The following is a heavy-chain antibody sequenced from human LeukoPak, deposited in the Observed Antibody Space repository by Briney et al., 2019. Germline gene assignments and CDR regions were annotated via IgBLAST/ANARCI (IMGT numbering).Heavy chain of an antibody. CDR1: GFTFTTYW. Sequence: PGGSLRLSCAASGFTFTTYWMSWICQAPGKGLEWVANINQDGTDKYYVDSVKGRFTFSRDNAQNSLYLQMSSLRVEDTAVYYCVTYSTGLYKGLEFWGQGTQVTVSS. D-gene: IGHD2-8*02. V-gene: IGHV3-7*03. CDR3: VTYSTGLYKGLEF. J-gene: IGHJ4*02. CDR2: INQDGTDK.